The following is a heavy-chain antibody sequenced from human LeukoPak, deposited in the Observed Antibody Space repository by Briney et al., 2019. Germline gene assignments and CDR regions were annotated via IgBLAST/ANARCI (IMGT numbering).Heavy chain of an antibody. CDR2: ISSSSSYI. CDR1: GFTFSSYS. D-gene: IGHD1-1*01. J-gene: IGHJ4*02. CDR3: AKPPQGRNWAWNY. V-gene: IGHV3-21*04. Sequence: GGSLRLSCAASGFTFSSYSMNWVRQAPGKGLEWVSSISSSSSYIYYADSVKGRFTISRDTSKNTLFLQMNSLRAEDTATYYCAKPPQGRNWAWNYWGQGTLVTVSS.